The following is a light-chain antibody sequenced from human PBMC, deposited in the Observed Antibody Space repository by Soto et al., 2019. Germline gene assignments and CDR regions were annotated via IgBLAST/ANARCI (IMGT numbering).Light chain of an antibody. CDR1: SSDVGGYNY. V-gene: IGLV2-14*01. J-gene: IGLJ2*01. Sequence: QSALTQPASVSGSPGQSITISCTGTSSDVGGYNYVSWYQHHPGKAPKLMIYEVSNRPSGVSNRFSGSKSGNTASLTISGLQAEDEAAYYCSSYTSSGSYTGSSIYVVFGGGTKVTV. CDR2: EVS. CDR3: SSYTSSGSYTGSSIYVV.